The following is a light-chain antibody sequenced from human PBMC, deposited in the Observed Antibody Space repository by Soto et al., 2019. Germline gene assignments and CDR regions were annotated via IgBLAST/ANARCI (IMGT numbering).Light chain of an antibody. CDR3: MQALQTPPT. J-gene: IGKJ4*02. Sequence: DIVMTQSPLSLPVTPGEPASISCRSSQSLLHSNGYNYLDWYLQKPGQSPQLLIYLASSRASGVPDRFSGSGSGTDFTLKISRVEAVDVGVYYCMQALQTPPTFGGGTKVEIK. V-gene: IGKV2-28*01. CDR1: QSLLHSNGYNY. CDR2: LAS.